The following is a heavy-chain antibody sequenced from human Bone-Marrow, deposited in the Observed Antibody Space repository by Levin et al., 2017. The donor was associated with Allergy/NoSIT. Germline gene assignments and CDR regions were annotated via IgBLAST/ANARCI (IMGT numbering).Heavy chain of an antibody. Sequence: PSETLSLTCTVSGGSISSGAYYWTWIRHHPGKGLEWIGYIYYSGSTYYNPSLKSRVSISVDTSKNQFSLKLTSVTAADTAVYYCAREPYGSLTDYYYMHVWGKGTTVTVSS. CDR1: GGSISSGAYY. J-gene: IGHJ6*03. D-gene: IGHD3-10*01. V-gene: IGHV4-31*03. CDR2: IYYSGST. CDR3: AREPYGSLTDYYYMHV.